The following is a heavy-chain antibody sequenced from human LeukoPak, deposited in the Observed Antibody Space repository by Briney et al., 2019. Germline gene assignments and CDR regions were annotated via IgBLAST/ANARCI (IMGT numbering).Heavy chain of an antibody. CDR2: INVRGDGT. CDR3: AKDYRYGSA. J-gene: IGHJ5*02. D-gene: IGHD6-19*01. V-gene: IGHV3-23*01. CDR1: GFTFNSFA. Sequence: PGVSLRLSCAASGFTFNSFAFTWVRQAPGRGLEWVSAINVRGDGTYYADSVRGRFTISRDNSKNTLYLQMNSLRAEDTALYYCAKDYRYGSAWGPGTLVVVSS.